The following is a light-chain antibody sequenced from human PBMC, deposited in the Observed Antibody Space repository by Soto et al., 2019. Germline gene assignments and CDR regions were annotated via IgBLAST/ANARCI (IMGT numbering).Light chain of an antibody. Sequence: DIQMTQSPSTLSASVVDRVTITFRASENINSRLAWYQQKPGKAPKLLIYKASTLQGGVPSRFSGSGSGTEFTLTISSLQPDDFATYYCQQYNSYWTFGQGTKVDNK. CDR1: ENINSR. V-gene: IGKV1-5*03. J-gene: IGKJ1*01. CDR3: QQYNSYWT. CDR2: KAS.